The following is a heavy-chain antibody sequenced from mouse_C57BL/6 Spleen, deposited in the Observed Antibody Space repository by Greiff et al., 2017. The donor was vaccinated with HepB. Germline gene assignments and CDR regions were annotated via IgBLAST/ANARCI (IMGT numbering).Heavy chain of an antibody. CDR1: GFTFSSYA. J-gene: IGHJ4*01. CDR3: TREDYSNYEGYYAMDY. D-gene: IGHD2-5*01. V-gene: IGHV5-9-1*02. Sequence: EVNMVESGEGLVKPGGSLKLSCAASGFTFSSYAMSWVRQTPEKRLEWVAYISSGGDYIYYADTVKGRFTISRDNARNTLYLQMSSLKSEDTAMYYCTREDYSNYEGYYAMDYWGQGTSVTVSS. CDR2: ISSGGDYI.